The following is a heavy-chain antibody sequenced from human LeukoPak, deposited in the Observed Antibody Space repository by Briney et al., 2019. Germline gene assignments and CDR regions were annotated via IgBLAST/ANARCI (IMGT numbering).Heavy chain of an antibody. D-gene: IGHD5-18*01. J-gene: IGHJ4*02. CDR1: GFTFDDYA. Sequence: GGSLRLSCAASGFTFDDYAMHWVRQAPGKGLEWVSGITWNSGNIHYADSVKGRFTISRDNAKNSLYLQMNSLRAEDTALYHCAKDILARGYNYGLDYWGQGTLVTVSS. CDR2: ITWNSGNI. CDR3: AKDILARGYNYGLDY. V-gene: IGHV3-9*01.